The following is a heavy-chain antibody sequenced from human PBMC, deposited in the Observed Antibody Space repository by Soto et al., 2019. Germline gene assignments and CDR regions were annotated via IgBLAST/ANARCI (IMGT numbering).Heavy chain of an antibody. CDR3: ARVRYSSSWYFDY. CDR1: GGSISSGGYY. D-gene: IGHD6-13*01. Sequence: PSETLSLTCTVSGGSISSGGYYWSWIRQHPGKGLEWIGYIYYSGSTYYNPSLKSRVTISVDTSKNQFSLKLSSVTAADTAVYYCARVRYSSSWYFDYWGQGTLVTVSS. CDR2: IYYSGST. J-gene: IGHJ4*02. V-gene: IGHV4-31*03.